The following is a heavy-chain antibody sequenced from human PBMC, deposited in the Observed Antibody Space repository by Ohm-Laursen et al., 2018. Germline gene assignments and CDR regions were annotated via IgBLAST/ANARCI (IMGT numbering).Heavy chain of an antibody. Sequence: SSVKVSCKAPGGTFSSYAISWVRQAPGQGLEWMGGIIPIFGTANYAQKFQGRVTITADKSTSTAYMELSSLRSEDTAVYYCARGRGITMIVVAPDAFDIWGQGTMVTVSS. CDR3: ARGRGITMIVVAPDAFDI. J-gene: IGHJ3*02. D-gene: IGHD3-22*01. CDR1: GGTFSSYA. V-gene: IGHV1-69*06. CDR2: IIPIFGTA.